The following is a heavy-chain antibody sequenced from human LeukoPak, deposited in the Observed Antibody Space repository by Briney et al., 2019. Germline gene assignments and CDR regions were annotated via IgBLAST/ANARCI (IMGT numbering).Heavy chain of an antibody. Sequence: VASVKVSCKASGYTFTIYGISWVRQAPGRGLEWMGWLSASDGNTNYAQKLQGKVTMTTDTSTSTVYMELRSLRSDDTAVYYCARTRNHAFDIWGQGTMVTVSS. J-gene: IGHJ3*02. D-gene: IGHD1-14*01. CDR2: LSASDGNT. V-gene: IGHV1-18*01. CDR1: GYTFTIYG. CDR3: ARTRNHAFDI.